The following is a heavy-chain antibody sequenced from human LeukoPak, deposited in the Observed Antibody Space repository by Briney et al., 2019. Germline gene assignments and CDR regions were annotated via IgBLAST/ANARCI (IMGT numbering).Heavy chain of an antibody. Sequence: PGGSLRLSCAASGFTFSNYAMHWVRQAPGKGLEWVAVISYDGSNKYYADSVKGRFTISRDNSKSTLYLQMNSLRAEVTAVYYCARDKGYASYYYFDYWGQGTLVTVSS. J-gene: IGHJ4*02. V-gene: IGHV3-30-3*01. CDR1: GFTFSNYA. D-gene: IGHD1-26*01. CDR2: ISYDGSNK. CDR3: ARDKGYASYYYFDY.